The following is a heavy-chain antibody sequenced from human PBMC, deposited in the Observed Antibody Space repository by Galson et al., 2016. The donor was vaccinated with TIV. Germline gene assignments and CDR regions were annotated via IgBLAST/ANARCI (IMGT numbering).Heavy chain of an antibody. J-gene: IGHJ6*02. CDR3: AREGRYYGVDV. Sequence: SLRLSCAASEINFSRFWMHWVRQVPGKGLMWVSRITDDGSDTVYADSVRGRFTISRDNAMDTLYLQMDSLRAEDTGVYYCAREGRYYGVDVWGQGTTVTVS. CDR1: EINFSRFW. D-gene: IGHD3-10*01. CDR2: ITDDGSDT. V-gene: IGHV3-74*01.